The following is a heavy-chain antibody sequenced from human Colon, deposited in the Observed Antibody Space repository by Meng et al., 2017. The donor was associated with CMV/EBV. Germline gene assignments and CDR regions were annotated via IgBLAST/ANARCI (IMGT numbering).Heavy chain of an antibody. CDR1: GFPFTGYS. J-gene: IGHJ5*02. V-gene: IGHV1-18*04. CDR3: ARLNGGNSGDWFDP. D-gene: IGHD4-23*01. Sequence: KASGFPFTGYSFTWVRQAPGQGLEWLGWISAYKGNTNYAQIVQGRVTMTTDPSTTTAYMELTDLRSDDTAVYYCARLNGGNSGDWFDPWGQGTLVTVSS. CDR2: ISAYKGNT.